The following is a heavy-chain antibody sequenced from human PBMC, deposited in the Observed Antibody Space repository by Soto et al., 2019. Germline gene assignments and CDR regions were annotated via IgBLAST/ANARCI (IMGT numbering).Heavy chain of an antibody. D-gene: IGHD3-10*01. CDR1: GYTFTSYY. V-gene: IGHV1-46*03. CDR3: ARVKEAMVRGVMGLDY. CDR2: INPSGGST. J-gene: IGHJ4*02. Sequence: ASVKVSCKASGYTFTSYYMHWVRQAPGQGLEWMGIINPSGGSTSYAQKFQGRVTMTRDTSTSTVYMELSSLRSEDTAVYYCARVKEAMVRGVMGLDYWGRGTLVTVSS.